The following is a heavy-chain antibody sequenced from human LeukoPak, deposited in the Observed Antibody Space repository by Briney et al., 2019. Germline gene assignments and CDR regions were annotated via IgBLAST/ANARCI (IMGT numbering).Heavy chain of an antibody. D-gene: IGHD3-10*01. J-gene: IGHJ4*02. V-gene: IGHV3-23*01. Sequence: GGSLRLSCAASGLTFSSYAMSWVRQAPGKGLEWVSAISGSGGSTYYAGSVKGRFTISRDNSKNTLYLQMNSLRAEDTAVYYCAKDGPYYYGSGSYYNDYFDYWGQGTLVTVSS. CDR1: GLTFSSYA. CDR2: ISGSGGST. CDR3: AKDGPYYYGSGSYYNDYFDY.